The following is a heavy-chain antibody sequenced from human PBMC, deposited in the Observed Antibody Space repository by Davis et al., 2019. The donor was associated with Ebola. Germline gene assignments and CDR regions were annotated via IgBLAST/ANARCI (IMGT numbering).Heavy chain of an antibody. J-gene: IGHJ5*01. V-gene: IGHV4-34*01. Sequence: SETLSLTCVVYGGSFSGYLWSWIRQPPRKGLEWIGEINHSGSTSYNPSLKSRVTISVDTSKNQFSLKLSSVTAADTAVYYCARGRWFDYWGQGTLVTVSS. CDR2: INHSGST. CDR3: ARGRWFDY. CDR1: GGSFSGYL.